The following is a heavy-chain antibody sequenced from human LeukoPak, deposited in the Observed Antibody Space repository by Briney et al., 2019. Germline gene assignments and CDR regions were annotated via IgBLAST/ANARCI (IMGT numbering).Heavy chain of an antibody. CDR1: GFTFSSYG. J-gene: IGHJ6*03. CDR2: IRYDGSNK. D-gene: IGHD2-2*02. V-gene: IGHV3-30*02. CDR3: AKAAYYEGYCSSTSCYTQGYYYYMDV. Sequence: GGSLRLSCAASGFTFSSYGMHWVRQAPGKGLEWVAFIRYDGSNKYYADSVKGRFSISRDNSKNTLYLQMNSLRAEDTAVYYCAKAAYYEGYCSSTSCYTQGYYYYMDVWGKGTTVTVSS.